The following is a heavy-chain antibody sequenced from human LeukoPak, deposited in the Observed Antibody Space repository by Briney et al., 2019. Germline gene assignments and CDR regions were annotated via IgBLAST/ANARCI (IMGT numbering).Heavy chain of an antibody. V-gene: IGHV3-21*01. CDR3: ERAAAAQGAEYYMDV. CDR2: ISSSSSYI. Sequence: PGGSLRLSCAASGFTFSSYSMNWVRQAPGKGLEWVSSISSSSSYIYYADSVKGRFTISRDNSKNTLYLQMNSLRAEDTAVYYCERAAAAQGAEYYMDVWGKGTTVTISS. J-gene: IGHJ6*03. D-gene: IGHD6-13*01. CDR1: GFTFSSYS.